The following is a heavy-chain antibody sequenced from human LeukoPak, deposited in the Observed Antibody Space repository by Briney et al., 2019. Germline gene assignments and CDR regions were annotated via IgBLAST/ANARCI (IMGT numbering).Heavy chain of an antibody. Sequence: PGRSLRLSCAASGFSFSSYWMHWVRQAPGKGLEWVSYISSSSTTIYYADSVKGRFTISRDNAKNSLYLQMNSLRDGDMAVYYCARVPYSTGTYDYWGQGTLVIVSS. D-gene: IGHD6-19*01. CDR1: GFSFSSYW. CDR3: ARVPYSTGTYDY. V-gene: IGHV3-48*02. J-gene: IGHJ4*02. CDR2: ISSSSTTI.